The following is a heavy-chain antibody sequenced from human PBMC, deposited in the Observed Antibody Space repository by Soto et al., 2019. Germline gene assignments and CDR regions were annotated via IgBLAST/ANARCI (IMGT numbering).Heavy chain of an antibody. CDR1: GFTFSSYG. D-gene: IGHD1-26*01. CDR3: AKDSSAGGSYELDY. Sequence: PGGSLRLSCAASGFTFSSYGMHWVRQAPGKGLEWVAVISYDGSNKYYADSVKGRFTISRDNSKNTLYLQMNSLRAEDTAVYYCAKDSSAGGSYELDYWGQGTLVTVSS. CDR2: ISYDGSNK. J-gene: IGHJ4*02. V-gene: IGHV3-30*18.